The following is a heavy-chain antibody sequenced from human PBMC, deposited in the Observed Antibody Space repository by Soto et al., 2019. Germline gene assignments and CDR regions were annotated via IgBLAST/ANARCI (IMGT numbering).Heavy chain of an antibody. CDR3: ARGGWYIDY. CDR1: GGSINSHY. J-gene: IGHJ4*02. D-gene: IGHD6-19*01. V-gene: IGHV4-59*11. CDR2: IYYSGST. Sequence: SETLSLTCTVSGGSINSHYWSWYRQPPGKGLEWIGYIYYSGSTEYNPSLKSRVTMSVDTSKNQFSLKLTSVSAADTAVYYCARGGWYIDYWGQGITVTVSS.